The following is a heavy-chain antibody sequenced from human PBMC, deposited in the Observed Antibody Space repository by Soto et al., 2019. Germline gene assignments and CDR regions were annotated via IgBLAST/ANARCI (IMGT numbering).Heavy chain of an antibody. CDR2: IYPGDSDT. Sequence: RGESLKISCKGSGYSFTSYWIGWVRQMPGKGLEWMGIIYPGDSDTRYSPSFQGQVTISADKSISTAYLQWSSLKASDTAMYYCAIAFGVPKGYYYGMDVWGQGTTVTVSS. CDR1: GYSFTSYW. J-gene: IGHJ6*02. CDR3: AIAFGVPKGYYYGMDV. D-gene: IGHD3-3*01. V-gene: IGHV5-51*01.